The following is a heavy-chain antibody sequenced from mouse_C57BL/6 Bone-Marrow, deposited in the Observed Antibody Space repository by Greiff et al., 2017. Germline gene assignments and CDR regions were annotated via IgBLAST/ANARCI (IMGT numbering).Heavy chain of an antibody. CDR3: ARPDYSDCWYFDV. Sequence: VQLQQPGAELVKPGASVKMSCKASGYTFTSYWITWVKQRPGQGLEWIGDIYPGSGSTNYNEKFKSKATLTVDTSSSTAYMQLSSLTSAASAVYYCARPDYSDCWYFDVWGTGTTVTVSS. V-gene: IGHV1-55*01. D-gene: IGHD2-12*01. J-gene: IGHJ1*03. CDR1: GYTFTSYW. CDR2: IYPGSGST.